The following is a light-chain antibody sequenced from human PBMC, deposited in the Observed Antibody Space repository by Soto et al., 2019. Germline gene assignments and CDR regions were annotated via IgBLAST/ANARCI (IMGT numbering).Light chain of an antibody. CDR2: LNSDGSH. J-gene: IGLJ3*02. CDR1: SGHISYA. Sequence: QSVLTQSPSASASLGASVKLTCTLSSGHISYAIAWHQQQPEKGPRYLMKLNSDGSHSKGDGIPDGFSGSSSGAERYLTISSLQYEDEDDYYCQTWGHGIRVFGGGTKLTVL. V-gene: IGLV4-69*01. CDR3: QTWGHGIRV.